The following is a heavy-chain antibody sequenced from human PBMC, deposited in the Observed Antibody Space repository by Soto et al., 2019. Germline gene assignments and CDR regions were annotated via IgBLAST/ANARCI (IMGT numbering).Heavy chain of an antibody. V-gene: IGHV3-11*01. CDR1: RFSFRDYF. D-gene: IGHD5-18*01. CDR3: ARNDYTYGVS. CDR2: IGPYSNTI. Sequence: QVHLVESGGGLVKSGESLRLSCAASRFSFRDYFMSWIRQAPGKGLEWISYIGPYSNTIYYADSVKCRFVISRDDTTNSLDLQMDSLRADDTAVYYCARNDYTYGVSWGQGTLVTVSS. J-gene: IGHJ5*02.